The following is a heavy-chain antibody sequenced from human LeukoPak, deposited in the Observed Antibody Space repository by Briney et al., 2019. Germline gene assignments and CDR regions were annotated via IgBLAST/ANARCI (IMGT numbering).Heavy chain of an antibody. CDR2: IIPIFGTA. D-gene: IGHD4-11*01. Sequence: GASVKVPCKASGGTFSSYAISWVRQAPGQGLEWMGGIIPIFGTANYAQKFQGRVTITADESTSTAYMELSSLRSEDTAVYYCARDYSNYDWYGMDVWGQGTTVTVSS. V-gene: IGHV1-69*13. J-gene: IGHJ6*02. CDR3: ARDYSNYDWYGMDV. CDR1: GGTFSSYA.